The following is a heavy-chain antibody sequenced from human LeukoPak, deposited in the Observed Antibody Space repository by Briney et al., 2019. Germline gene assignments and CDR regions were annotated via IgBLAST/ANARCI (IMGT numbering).Heavy chain of an antibody. Sequence: GGSLRLSCAPSGFTFSSYSMNWVRPAPGKGLEWVSSISSSSSYIYYADSVKGRFTISRDNAKNSLYLQMNSLRAEDTAVYYCARDLYGDFAPSYYFDYWGQGTLVTVSS. CDR2: ISSSSSYI. J-gene: IGHJ4*02. CDR3: ARDLYGDFAPSYYFDY. D-gene: IGHD4-17*01. CDR1: GFTFSSYS. V-gene: IGHV3-21*01.